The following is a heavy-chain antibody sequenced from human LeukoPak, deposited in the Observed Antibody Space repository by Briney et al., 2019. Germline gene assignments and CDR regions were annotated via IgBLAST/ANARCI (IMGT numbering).Heavy chain of an antibody. D-gene: IGHD4-17*01. J-gene: IGHJ4*02. CDR1: GFTFSSYA. V-gene: IGHV3-30-3*01. CDR2: ISYDGSNK. Sequence: GGSLRLSCAASGFTFSSYAMHWVRQAPGKGLEWVAVISYDGSNKYYADSVKGRFTISRDNSKNTLYLQMNSLRAEDTAVYYCAKDGSTDFGDYRWPHDYWGQGTLVTVSS. CDR3: AKDGSTDFGDYRWPHDY.